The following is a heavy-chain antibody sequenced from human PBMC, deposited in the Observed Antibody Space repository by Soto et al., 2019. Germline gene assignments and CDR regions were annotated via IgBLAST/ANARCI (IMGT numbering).Heavy chain of an antibody. D-gene: IGHD6-13*01. Sequence: GGSLRLSCAAYGFTFSSYTIIWVRQAPGKGLEWVAFISYDGSNKYYADSVKGRFTIARDNSKNTLYLQMDSLRADDTAVFYCAREVAAGGTWNFDYWGQGTLVTVSS. V-gene: IGHV3-30-3*01. CDR3: AREVAAGGTWNFDY. J-gene: IGHJ4*02. CDR2: ISYDGSNK. CDR1: GFTFSSYT.